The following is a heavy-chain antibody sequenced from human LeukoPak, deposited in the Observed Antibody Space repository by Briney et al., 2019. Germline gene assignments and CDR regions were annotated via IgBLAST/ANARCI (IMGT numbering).Heavy chain of an antibody. CDR3: ARGRDGVAANFDY. J-gene: IGHJ4*02. CDR2: ISAYNGNT. CDR1: GYTFISYG. D-gene: IGHD5-24*01. Sequence: ASVKVSCKASGYTFISYGISWVRQAPGQGLEWLGWISAYNGNTNYAQKVQGRVTMTTDTSTRIVYMDLRSLRSDDTAMYYCARGRDGVAANFDYWGQGTLVTVSS. V-gene: IGHV1-18*01.